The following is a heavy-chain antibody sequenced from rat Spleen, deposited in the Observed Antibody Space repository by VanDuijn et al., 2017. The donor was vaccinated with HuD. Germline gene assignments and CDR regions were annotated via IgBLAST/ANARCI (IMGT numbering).Heavy chain of an antibody. CDR1: GFIFSDYF. Sequence: EVQLVESGGGLVQPGRSLKLSCAASGFIFSDYFMAWIRQTPTKGLEWVASLSYDGGGTYYRDSVKGRFTISRDNAKSTLYLQMDSLRSEDTATYYCARGGNNWGQGVMVTVSS. V-gene: IGHV5-20*01. CDR2: LSYDGGGT. D-gene: IGHD1-11*01. CDR3: ARGGNN. J-gene: IGHJ2*01.